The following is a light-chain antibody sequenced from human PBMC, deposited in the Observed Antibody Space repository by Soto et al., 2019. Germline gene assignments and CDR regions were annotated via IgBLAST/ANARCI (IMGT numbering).Light chain of an antibody. Sequence: EILMTQSPATLSLSPGARATLSCRASQSVSRNLAWYQQKPGQAPRLLFYGASTRATGIPGRFSGSGSGTEFTLTISSLQSEDFAVYYCQQYNNWPPWTFGQGTKVDIK. CDR2: GAS. CDR1: QSVSRN. J-gene: IGKJ1*01. CDR3: QQYNNWPPWT. V-gene: IGKV3-15*01.